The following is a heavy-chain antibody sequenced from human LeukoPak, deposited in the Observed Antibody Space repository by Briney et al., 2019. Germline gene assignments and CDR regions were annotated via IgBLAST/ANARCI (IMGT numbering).Heavy chain of an antibody. CDR2: ISAYNGNT. CDR1: GYTFTSYG. J-gene: IGHJ4*02. Sequence: SVKDSCKASGYTFTSYGISWVRQAPGQGLEGMGWISAYNGNTNYAQKLQGRVTMTTDTSTSTAYMELRSLRSDDTAVYYCARAAWILGGFDYWGQGTLVTVSS. CDR3: ARAAWILGGFDY. V-gene: IGHV1-18*01. D-gene: IGHD3-16*01.